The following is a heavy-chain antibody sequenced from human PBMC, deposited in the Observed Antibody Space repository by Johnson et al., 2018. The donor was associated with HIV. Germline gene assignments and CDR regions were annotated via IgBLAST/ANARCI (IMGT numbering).Heavy chain of an antibody. Sequence: VQLVESGGGLVQPGGSLRLSCEASGFTFSSYWMSWVRQAPGKGLEWVANIKQDGSEKYYVDSVKGRFTISRDNAKNSLYLQMNSLRAEDTAVYYCASSNVVGYSNYPDAFDIWGQGTMVTVSS. D-gene: IGHD6-13*01. CDR2: IKQDGSEK. V-gene: IGHV3-7*03. CDR3: ASSNVVGYSNYPDAFDI. J-gene: IGHJ3*02. CDR1: GFTFSSYW.